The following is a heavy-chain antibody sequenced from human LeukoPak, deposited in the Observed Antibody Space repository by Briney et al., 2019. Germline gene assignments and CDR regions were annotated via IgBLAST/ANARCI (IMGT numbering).Heavy chain of an antibody. D-gene: IGHD3-10*01. CDR3: ATYTQNFGAPGTDY. J-gene: IGHJ4*02. Sequence: GGSLRLSCTVSGFTFSKYWMRWVRQAPGKGLEWVASIDKNGREKRYVDSVEGRFTISRDNAKDSVYLQMTSLGAEDTAVYYCATYTQNFGAPGTDYWGQGTLVTVSP. CDR2: IDKNGREK. V-gene: IGHV3-7*01. CDR1: GFTFSKYW.